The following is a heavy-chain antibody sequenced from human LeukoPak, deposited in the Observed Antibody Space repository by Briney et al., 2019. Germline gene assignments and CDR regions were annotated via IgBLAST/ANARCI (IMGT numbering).Heavy chain of an antibody. J-gene: IGHJ3*02. D-gene: IGHD3-10*01. CDR2: ISAYNGNT. V-gene: IGHV1-18*01. Sequence: GASVKVSCKASGYTFTSYGISWVRQAPGQGLEWMGWISAYNGNTNYEQKLQGRVTMTTDTSTSTAYMELSRLRSDDTAVYYCARDRAMVRGVLDEDAFDIWGQGTMVTVSS. CDR1: GYTFTSYG. CDR3: ARDRAMVRGVLDEDAFDI.